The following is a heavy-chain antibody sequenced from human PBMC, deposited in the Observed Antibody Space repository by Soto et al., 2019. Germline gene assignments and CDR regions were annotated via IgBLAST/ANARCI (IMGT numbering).Heavy chain of an antibody. Sequence: QVQLVESGGGVVQPGRSLRLSCAASGFTFSSYAMHWVRQAPGKGLEWVAVISYDGSNKYYADSVKGRFTISRDNSKNTLYLQMNSMRAEDTAVYYCARELRYYDSSGYYYGYFDYWGQGTLVTVSS. J-gene: IGHJ4*02. CDR3: ARELRYYDSSGYYYGYFDY. CDR2: ISYDGSNK. CDR1: GFTFSSYA. D-gene: IGHD3-22*01. V-gene: IGHV3-30-3*01.